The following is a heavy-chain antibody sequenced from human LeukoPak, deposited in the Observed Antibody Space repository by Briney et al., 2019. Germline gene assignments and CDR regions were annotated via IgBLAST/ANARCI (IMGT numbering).Heavy chain of an antibody. D-gene: IGHD3-22*01. V-gene: IGHV1-8*03. CDR3: AREDYYDSGSNDY. CDR1: GYTFTGYY. CDR2: MNPNSGNT. Sequence: AASVKVSCKASGYTFTGYYMHWVRQAPGQGLEWMGWMNPNSGNTAYAQKFQGRVTITRNTSISTAYMELSSLRSEDTAVYYCAREDYYDSGSNDYWGQGTLVTVSS. J-gene: IGHJ4*02.